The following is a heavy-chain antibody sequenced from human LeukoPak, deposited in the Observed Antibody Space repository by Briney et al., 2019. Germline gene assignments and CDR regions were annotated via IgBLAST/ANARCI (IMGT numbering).Heavy chain of an antibody. D-gene: IGHD2-2*01. J-gene: IGHJ6*03. Sequence: PSETLSLTCTVSGYSISSGYYWGWIRQPPGKGLEWIGSIYHSGSTYYNPSLKSRVTISVDTSKNQFSLKLSSVTAADTAVYYCARASRYCSSTSCYGSGYYYYYYMDVWGKGTTVTISS. CDR2: IYHSGST. CDR3: ARASRYCSSTSCYGSGYYYYYYMDV. CDR1: GYSISSGYY. V-gene: IGHV4-38-2*02.